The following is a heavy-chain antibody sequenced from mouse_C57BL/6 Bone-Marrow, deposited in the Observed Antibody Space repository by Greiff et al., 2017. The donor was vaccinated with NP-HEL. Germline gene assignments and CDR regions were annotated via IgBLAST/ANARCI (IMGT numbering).Heavy chain of an antibody. CDR1: GYTFTNYW. CDR3: ARGTNYYGSSYDAMDY. J-gene: IGHJ4*01. Sequence: VQLQHSGAELVRPGTSVKMSCKASGYTFTNYWIGWAKQRPGHGLEWIGDIYPGGGYTNYNEKFKGKATLTADKSSSTAYMQFSSLTSEDSAIYYCARGTNYYGSSYDAMDYWGQGTSVTVSS. V-gene: IGHV1-63*01. CDR2: IYPGGGYT. D-gene: IGHD1-1*01.